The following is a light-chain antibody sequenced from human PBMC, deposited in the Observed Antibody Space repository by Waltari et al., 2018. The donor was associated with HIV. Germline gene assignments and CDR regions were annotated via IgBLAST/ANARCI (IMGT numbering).Light chain of an antibody. J-gene: IGLJ7*01. CDR1: TSNIGGNY. Sequence: QSVLTQPLSASGTPGQRVTISCSGSTSNIGGNYVYWYQQLPGPAPKLLIYRNNQRPSGVPDRFSGSKSGTSASLAITGLRSEDEADYYCATWDDSLSGAVFGGGTQLTVL. CDR2: RNN. CDR3: ATWDDSLSGAV. V-gene: IGLV1-47*01.